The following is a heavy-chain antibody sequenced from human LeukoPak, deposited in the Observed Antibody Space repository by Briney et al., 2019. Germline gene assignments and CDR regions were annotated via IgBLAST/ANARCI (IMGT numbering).Heavy chain of an antibody. CDR3: AKIYRALGE. CDR1: GFTFSRYG. D-gene: IGHD3-10*01. Sequence: AGGSLRLACAAAGFTFSRYGMHWVSQAAGKGRGWDSAISGSGGSTCYADSVKGRFTISRDNSKNTLYLQMNSLRAEDTAVYYCAKIYRALGEWGQGTLVTVSS. V-gene: IGHV3-23*01. CDR2: ISGSGGST. J-gene: IGHJ4*02.